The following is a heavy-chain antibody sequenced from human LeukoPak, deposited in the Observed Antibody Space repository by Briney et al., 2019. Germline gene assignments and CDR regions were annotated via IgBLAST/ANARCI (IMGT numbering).Heavy chain of an antibody. CDR1: GFTFSSYA. CDR3: AKGYQYCSGNRCYTTYYFDY. D-gene: IGHD2-15*01. CDR2: ISGSGGST. Sequence: GGSLRLSCAASGFTFSSYAMSWVRQAPGKGLEWVSAISGSGGSTYYADSVKGRFTISRDNSKNTLYLQMNSLRAEDTAVYYCAKGYQYCSGNRCYTTYYFDYWGQGTLVTVSS. V-gene: IGHV3-23*01. J-gene: IGHJ4*02.